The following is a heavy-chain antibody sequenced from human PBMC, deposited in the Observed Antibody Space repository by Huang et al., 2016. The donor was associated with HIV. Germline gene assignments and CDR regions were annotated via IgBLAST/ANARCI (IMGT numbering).Heavy chain of an antibody. CDR2: MNPNSVNT. D-gene: IGHD1-26*01. Sequence: QVQLVQSGAEVKKPGASVKVSCKASGYTFTTYDINWVRQATGQGLEWRAWMNPNSVNTGYAQKFQGMVTMTRNTSISTVYMELSSLTSDDTAVYYCARSPGLVGARGPQDAFDVWGQGTMVTVSS. CDR1: GYTFTTYD. J-gene: IGHJ3*01. V-gene: IGHV1-8*01. CDR3: ARSPGLVGARGPQDAFDV.